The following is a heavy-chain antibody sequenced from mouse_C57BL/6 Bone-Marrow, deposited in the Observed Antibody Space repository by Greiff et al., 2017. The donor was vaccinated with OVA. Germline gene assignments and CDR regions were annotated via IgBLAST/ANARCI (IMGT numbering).Heavy chain of an antibody. CDR2: IYPGSGST. D-gene: IGHD1-1*01. CDR3: TFITTVVAPLDFDV. V-gene: IGHV1-55*01. Sequence: QVQLQQSGAELVKPGASVKMSCKASGYTFTSYWITWVKQRPGQGLEWIGDIYPGSGSTNYNEKCKSKATLTVDTSSSTAYLQLSSLTSEDTAVYYCTFITTVVAPLDFDVWGTGTTVTVSS. J-gene: IGHJ1*03. CDR1: GYTFTSYW.